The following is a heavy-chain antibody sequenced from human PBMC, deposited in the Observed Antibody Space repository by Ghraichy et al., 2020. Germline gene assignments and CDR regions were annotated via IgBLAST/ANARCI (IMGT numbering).Heavy chain of an antibody. CDR2: ISGSGGST. V-gene: IGHV3-23*01. CDR1: GFTFSSYA. Sequence: GGSLRLSCAASGFTFSSYAMSWVRQAPGKGLEWVSAISGSGGSTYYADSVKGRFTISRDNSKNTLYLQMNSLRAEDTAVYYCAKPDDDSSGYYLWYFDLWGRGTLVTVSS. CDR3: AKPDDDSSGYYLWYFDL. D-gene: IGHD3-22*01. J-gene: IGHJ2*01.